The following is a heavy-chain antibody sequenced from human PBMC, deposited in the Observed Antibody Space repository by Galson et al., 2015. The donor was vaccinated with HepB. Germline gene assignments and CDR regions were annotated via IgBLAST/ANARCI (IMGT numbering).Heavy chain of an antibody. V-gene: IGHV3-7*01. D-gene: IGHD3-22*01. CDR1: GFTFSTYW. J-gene: IGHJ4*02. Sequence: SLRLSCAASGFTFSTYWMSWVRQAPGKGLEWVANIKQDGSEKYYLDSVKGRFTISRDNAKNSLYLQMNSLRAEDTAVYFCARAYTMIVVFMGYWGQGTLVTVSS. CDR3: ARAYTMIVVFMGY. CDR2: IKQDGSEK.